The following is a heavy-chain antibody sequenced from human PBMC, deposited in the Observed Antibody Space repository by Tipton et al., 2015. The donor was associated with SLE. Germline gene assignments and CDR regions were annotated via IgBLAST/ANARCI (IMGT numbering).Heavy chain of an antibody. CDR3: ARNLGSYYGMDV. Sequence: SLRLSCAASGFTFSTYAMHWVRQPPGKGLEWVAVIWYDGSNKYYADSVKGRFTISRDNSKNTLYLQMNSLRAEDTAVYYCARNLGSYYGMDVWGQGTTVTVSS. CDR1: GFTFSTYA. D-gene: IGHD3-16*01. CDR2: IWYDGSNK. V-gene: IGHV3-33*08. J-gene: IGHJ6*02.